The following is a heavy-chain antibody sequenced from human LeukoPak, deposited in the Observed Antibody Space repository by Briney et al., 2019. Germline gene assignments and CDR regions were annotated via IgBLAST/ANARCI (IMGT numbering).Heavy chain of an antibody. CDR3: AKQRSNWGSSGEFDY. CDR1: GFTFDDYA. V-gene: IGHV3-9*03. CDR2: ISWNSGSI. J-gene: IGHJ4*02. Sequence: GRSLRLSCAASGFTFDDYAMHWVRQAPGKGLEWVSGISWNSGSIGYADSVKGRFTISRDNAKNSLYLQMNSLRAEDMALYYCAKQRSNWGSSGEFDYWGQGTLVTVSS. D-gene: IGHD7-27*01.